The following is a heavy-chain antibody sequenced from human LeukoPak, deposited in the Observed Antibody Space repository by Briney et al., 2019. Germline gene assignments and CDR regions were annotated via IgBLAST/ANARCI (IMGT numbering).Heavy chain of an antibody. Sequence: GGSLRLSCKASGFTFSSYWMHWVRQIPGKGLAWVSRINGDGSDTNSADSVKGRFTISRDNAKNTLYLQMNSLRADDTAVYYCARDMNPTVFDFWGQGTLVAVSS. D-gene: IGHD3-16*01. CDR1: GFTFSSYW. CDR2: INGDGSDT. CDR3: ARDMNPTVFDF. J-gene: IGHJ4*02. V-gene: IGHV3-74*01.